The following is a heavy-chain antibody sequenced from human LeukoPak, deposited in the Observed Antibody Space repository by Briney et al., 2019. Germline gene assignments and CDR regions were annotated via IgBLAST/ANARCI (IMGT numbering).Heavy chain of an antibody. D-gene: IGHD3-10*01. J-gene: IGHJ4*02. CDR2: ISAYNGNT. V-gene: IGHV1-18*04. CDR1: GYTFTSYG. CDR3: ARESMYYYGSGSYYKGGYYFDY. Sequence: GASVKVSCKASGYTFTSYGISWVRQAPGQGLEWMGWISAYNGNTNYAQKLQGRVTMTTDTSTSTAYRELRSLRSDDTAVYYCARESMYYYGSGSYYKGGYYFDYWGQGTLVTVSS.